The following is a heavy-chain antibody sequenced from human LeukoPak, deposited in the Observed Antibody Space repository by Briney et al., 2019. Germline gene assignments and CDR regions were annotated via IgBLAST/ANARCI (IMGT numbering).Heavy chain of an antibody. CDR1: GYTLTELS. Sequence: ASVKVSCKVSGYTLTELSMHWVRQAPGKGLEWMGGFDPEDGETIYAQKFQGRVTMTRNTSTNTAYMEMSSLRSEDTAVYYCARGDSSGPTPFWGQGSLVTVSS. J-gene: IGHJ4*02. CDR3: ARGDSSGPTPF. D-gene: IGHD3-22*01. CDR2: FDPEDGET. V-gene: IGHV1-24*01.